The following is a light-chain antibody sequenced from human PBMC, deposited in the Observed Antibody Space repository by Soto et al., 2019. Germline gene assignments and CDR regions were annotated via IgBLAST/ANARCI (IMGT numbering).Light chain of an antibody. CDR1: QSVSSN. CDR2: DAS. J-gene: IGKJ1*01. V-gene: IGKV3-15*01. Sequence: EIVMTQSPATLSVSPGERATLSCRASQSVSSNLAWYQHKPGQAPRLLIYDASTRATGIPARFSGSGSGTEFTLTISSLQSEDFAVYYCQQYNNWLGTFGQGTKVDIK. CDR3: QQYNNWLGT.